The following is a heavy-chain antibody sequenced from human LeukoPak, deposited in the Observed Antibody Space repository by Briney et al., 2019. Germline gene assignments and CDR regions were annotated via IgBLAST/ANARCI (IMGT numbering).Heavy chain of an antibody. CDR1: GYRFSNYW. CDR2: MYPGDSDA. V-gene: IGHV5-51*01. D-gene: IGHD1-14*01. CDR3: ARGEITGTPDYY. Sequence: GESLKISCKGSGYRFSNYWIGWVRQMPGRGLECMGIMYPGDSDARYSPSFQGQITMSADKSIDTAYLQWNSLKAPDTAIYYCARGEITGTPDYYWGQGTVVTVSS. J-gene: IGHJ4*02.